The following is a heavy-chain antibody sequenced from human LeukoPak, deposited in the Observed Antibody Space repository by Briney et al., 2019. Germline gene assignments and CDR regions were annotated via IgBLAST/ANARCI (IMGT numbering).Heavy chain of an antibody. D-gene: IGHD2-15*01. V-gene: IGHV3-33*06. J-gene: IGHJ4*02. CDR3: AKDKDTPATAQPQRGYFES. CDR2: IWYDGSHQ. Sequence: GGSLRLSCAASGFPFSGSGMHWVRQAPGKGLEWVAVIWYDGSHQYYADSVKGRFTISRDNSKNTLDLQMNSLRVEDTAVYFCAKDKDTPATAQPQRGYFESWGQGTLVTVSS. CDR1: GFPFSGSG.